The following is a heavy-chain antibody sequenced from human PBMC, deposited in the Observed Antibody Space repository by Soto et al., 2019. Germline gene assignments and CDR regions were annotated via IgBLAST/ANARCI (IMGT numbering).Heavy chain of an antibody. D-gene: IGHD2-15*01. CDR1: GYTFTGYY. J-gene: IGHJ6*02. Sequence: EASVKVSCKASGYTFTGYYMHWVRQAPGQGLEWMGWINPNSGGTNYAQKFQGRVTMTRDTSISTAYMELSRLRSDDTAVYYCARYCTGGSCYNGMDVWGQGTTVTVSS. CDR2: INPNSGGT. CDR3: ARYCTGGSCYNGMDV. V-gene: IGHV1-2*02.